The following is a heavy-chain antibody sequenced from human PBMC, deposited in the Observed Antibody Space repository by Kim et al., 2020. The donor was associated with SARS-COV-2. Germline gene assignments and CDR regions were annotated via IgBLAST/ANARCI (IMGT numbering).Heavy chain of an antibody. J-gene: IGHJ6*02. CDR2: IKQDGSEK. Sequence: GGSLRLSCAASGFTFSSYWMSWVRQAPGKGLEWVANIKQDGSEKYYVDSVKGRFTISRDNAKNSLYLQMNSLRAEDTAVYYCARDSGGVIAVAGIRFSYYYYGMDVWGQGTTVTVSS. V-gene: IGHV3-7*01. CDR1: GFTFSSYW. CDR3: ARDSGGVIAVAGIRFSYYYYGMDV. D-gene: IGHD6-19*01.